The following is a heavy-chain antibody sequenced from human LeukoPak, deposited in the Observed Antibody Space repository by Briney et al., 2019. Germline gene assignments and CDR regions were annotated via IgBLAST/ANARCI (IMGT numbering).Heavy chain of an antibody. CDR2: ITGTGVST. Sequence: PVGCLRLSCAASLFSFSSYAMSCFPQAPGKGLECVSAITGTGVSTYYADSVKGRFTISRHNSKNTLYLQMNSLRAEETAVYYCAKDRAGQANYYYYYMDVWGEGTSVTVS. J-gene: IGHJ6*03. CDR3: AKDRAGQANYYYYYMDV. D-gene: IGHD6-13*01. V-gene: IGHV3-23*01. CDR1: LFSFSSYA.